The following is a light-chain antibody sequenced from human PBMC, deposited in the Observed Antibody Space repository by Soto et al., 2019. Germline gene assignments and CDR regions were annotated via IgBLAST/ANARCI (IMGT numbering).Light chain of an antibody. CDR1: SSDVGNYNY. Sequence: QSALTQPASVSGSPGQSITISCTGTSSDVGNYNYVSWYQQHPGKAPKLMIYEVNNRPSGVSYRFSGSKSGNTASLTISGRQAEDEADYYCTSYTSYSTDVFGTGTKLTVL. CDR2: EVN. CDR3: TSYTSYSTDV. J-gene: IGLJ1*01. V-gene: IGLV2-14*01.